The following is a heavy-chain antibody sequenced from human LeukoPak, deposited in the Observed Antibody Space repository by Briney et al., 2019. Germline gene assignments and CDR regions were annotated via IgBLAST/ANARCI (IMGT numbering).Heavy chain of an antibody. CDR1: GYTFSRYD. D-gene: IGHD3-3*01. J-gene: IGHJ5*02. V-gene: IGHV1-8*01. CDR2: MNPNSGNT. CDR3: AREFLEWLGPFDP. Sequence: ASVKVSCKASGYTFSRYDINLVRQATGQGLEWMGWMNPNSGNTGYAQKFQRRVTMTRNTSISTAYMELSSLRSEDTAVYYCAREFLEWLGPFDPWGQGTLVTVCS.